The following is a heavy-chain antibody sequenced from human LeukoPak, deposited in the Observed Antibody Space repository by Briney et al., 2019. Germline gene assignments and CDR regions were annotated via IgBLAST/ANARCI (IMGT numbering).Heavy chain of an antibody. CDR1: GGSISGYY. J-gene: IGHJ4*02. Sequence: PSETLSHTCKVSGGSISGYYWSWIRHPAGKGLEWIGRLDSSVSTNYNSSLKSRVTMSIDRSQFSLRLTSVTAADTAIYYCARGTSCGSKCFFDYWGQGILVTVSS. CDR2: LDSSVST. CDR3: ARGTSCGSKCFFDY. D-gene: IGHD2-21*01. V-gene: IGHV4-4*07.